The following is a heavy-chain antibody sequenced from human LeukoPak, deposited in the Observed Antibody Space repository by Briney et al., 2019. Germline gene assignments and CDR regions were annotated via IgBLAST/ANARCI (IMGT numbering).Heavy chain of an antibody. CDR2: IGSRETPM. V-gene: IGHV3-48*03. Sequence: GGSLRLSCVASGFTFSSYEMNWVRQAPGKGLEWVSYIGSRETPMYYADSVKGRFTISRDNAKNSLSLYMDSLRVEDTAVYYCASVDTALFHFYGMDAWGPGATVTVSS. CDR3: ASVDTALFHFYGMDA. J-gene: IGHJ6*02. D-gene: IGHD5-18*01. CDR1: GFTFSSYE.